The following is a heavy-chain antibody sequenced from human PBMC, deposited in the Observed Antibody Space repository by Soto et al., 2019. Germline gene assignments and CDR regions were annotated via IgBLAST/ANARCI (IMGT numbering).Heavy chain of an antibody. J-gene: IGHJ4*02. V-gene: IGHV3-15*01. CDR3: TSRGTTLTLVRGVIIEAFDY. Sequence: PGGSLRLSCAASGFTFSNAWMSWVRQAPGKGLEWVGRIKSKTDGGTTDYAAPVKGRFTISRDDSKNTLYLQMNSLKTEDTAVYYCTSRGTTLTLVRGVIIEAFDYWGQGTLLTVSS. CDR1: GFTFSNAW. D-gene: IGHD3-10*01. CDR2: IKSKTDGGTT.